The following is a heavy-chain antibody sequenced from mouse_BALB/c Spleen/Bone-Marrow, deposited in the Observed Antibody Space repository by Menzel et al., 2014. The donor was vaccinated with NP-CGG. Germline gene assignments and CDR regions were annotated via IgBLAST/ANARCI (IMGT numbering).Heavy chain of an antibody. CDR2: IRLKSNNYAT. V-gene: IGHV6-6*02. Sequence: EVKVVESGGGLVQPGGSMKLSCVASGFTFSNYWMNWVRQSPEKGLVWVAEIRLKSNNYATYYAESVKGRFTISRDDSKSSVYLQMNNLRAEDTGIYYCTTGFAYWGQGTLVTVSA. J-gene: IGHJ3*01. CDR1: GFTFSNYW. CDR3: TTGFAY.